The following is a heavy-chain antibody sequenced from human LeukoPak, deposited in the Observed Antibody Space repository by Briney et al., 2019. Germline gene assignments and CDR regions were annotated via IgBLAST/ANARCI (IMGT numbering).Heavy chain of an antibody. CDR1: GFTFSSYW. Sequence: GGSLRLSCAASGFTFSSYWMHWVRQAPGKGLVWVSRINSDGSSTSYADSVKGRFTISRDIAKNMLYLQMNSLRAEDTAVYYCASTYYYGSGSYYIYYYGMDVWGKGTTVTVSS. CDR3: ASTYYYGSGSYYIYYYGMDV. J-gene: IGHJ6*04. CDR2: INSDGSST. V-gene: IGHV3-74*01. D-gene: IGHD3-10*01.